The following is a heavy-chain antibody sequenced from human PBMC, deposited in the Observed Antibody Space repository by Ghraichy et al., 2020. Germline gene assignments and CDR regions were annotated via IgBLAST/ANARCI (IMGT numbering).Heavy chain of an antibody. CDR2: ISYDGNNK. V-gene: IGHV3-30*18. CDR1: GFIFSAYG. D-gene: IGHD3-16*01. J-gene: IGHJ4*02. CDR3: AKAAPGGSYYFDS. Sequence: GGSLRLSCAASGFIFSAYGMHWVRQAPGKGLQWVAVISYDGNNKYYADYVKGRFTISRDNSKSTLYLQMNSLRPEDTTVYYCAKAAPGGSYYFDSWGQGTLVTVSS.